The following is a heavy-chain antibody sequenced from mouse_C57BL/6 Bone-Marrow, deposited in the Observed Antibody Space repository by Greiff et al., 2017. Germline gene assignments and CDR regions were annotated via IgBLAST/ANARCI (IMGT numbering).Heavy chain of an antibody. Sequence: VQLQQPGAELVMPGASVKLSCKASGYTFTSYWMHWVKQRPGQGLEWIGEIDPSDSYTNYNQKFKGKSTLTVDKSSSTAYMQLRSLTSEYSAVYYCARWDYWGQGTTLTVSS. CDR2: IDPSDSYT. V-gene: IGHV1-69*01. CDR3: ARWDY. J-gene: IGHJ2*01. CDR1: GYTFTSYW.